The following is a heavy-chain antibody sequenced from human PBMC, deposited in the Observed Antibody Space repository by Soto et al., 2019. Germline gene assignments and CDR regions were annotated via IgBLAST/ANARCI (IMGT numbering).Heavy chain of an antibody. CDR2: VYWDDDK. Sequence: QITLKESGPTLVKPTQTLTLTCTFSGFPLSTSGAGVGWIRQPPPKALEWLAVVYWDDDKRYSPSLKSRLSITKDTSKNQVVLKMTNMDPVDTATYYCAYRLYAGWLTGGYDDYWGPGTLVTVSS. J-gene: IGHJ4*02. CDR1: GFPLSTSGAG. D-gene: IGHD7-27*01. V-gene: IGHV2-5*02. CDR3: AYRLYAGWLTGGYDDY.